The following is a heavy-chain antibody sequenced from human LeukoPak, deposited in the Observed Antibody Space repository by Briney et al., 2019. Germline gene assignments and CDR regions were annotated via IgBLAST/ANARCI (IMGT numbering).Heavy chain of an antibody. J-gene: IGHJ4*02. CDR2: INHSGST. CDR1: GGSFSGYY. Sequence: PSETLSLTCAVYGGSFSGYYWSWIRQPPGKGLEWIGEINHSGSTNYNPSLKSRVTISVDTSKNQFSLKLSSVTAADTAVYYCARGPGDTRVRGFSEWGQGTLVTVSS. CDR3: ARGPGDTRVRGFSE. D-gene: IGHD3-10*01. V-gene: IGHV4-34*01.